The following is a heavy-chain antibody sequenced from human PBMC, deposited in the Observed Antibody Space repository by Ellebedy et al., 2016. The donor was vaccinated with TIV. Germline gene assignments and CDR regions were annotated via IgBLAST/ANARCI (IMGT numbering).Heavy chain of an antibody. Sequence: PGGSLRLSCAASGFTFSNYAMSWVRQAPGKGLEWVSGFGVSGDSTYYADSVKGRFTISRDSSKNTLYLQMNSLSADDTAIYYCARGKSGTYIHHAFDYWGQGTLVTVPS. CDR3: ARGKSGTYIHHAFDY. J-gene: IGHJ4*02. CDR2: FGVSGDST. V-gene: IGHV3-23*01. D-gene: IGHD1-14*01. CDR1: GFTFSNYA.